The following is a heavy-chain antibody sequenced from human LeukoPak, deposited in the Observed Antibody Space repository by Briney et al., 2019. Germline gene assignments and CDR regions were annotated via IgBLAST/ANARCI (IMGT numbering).Heavy chain of an antibody. Sequence: ASVKVSCKVSGYTLTKLSMHWVRQAPGKGLEWMGGFDPEDGETIYAQKFQGRVTMTEDTSTDTAYMELSSLRSEDTAVYYCALTVHYYDGVDYWGQGTLVTVSS. J-gene: IGHJ4*02. D-gene: IGHD3-22*01. V-gene: IGHV1-24*01. CDR2: FDPEDGET. CDR3: ALTVHYYDGVDY. CDR1: GYTLTKLS.